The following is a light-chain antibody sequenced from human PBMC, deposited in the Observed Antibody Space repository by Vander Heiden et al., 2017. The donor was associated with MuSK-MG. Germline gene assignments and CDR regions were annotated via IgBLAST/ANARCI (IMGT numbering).Light chain of an antibody. CDR3: QEYKNFSPT. CDR1: QSVDRY. CDR2: EAS. Sequence: DIQMTQSPSGLSASVGDRVTILCRASQSVDRYLAWYQQKPGKAPKVPIYEASRLESGVPSRFSGSGSGTEFTLTITSLQPDDFATYYCQEYKNFSPTFGQGTKVEVK. J-gene: IGKJ1*01. V-gene: IGKV1-5*02.